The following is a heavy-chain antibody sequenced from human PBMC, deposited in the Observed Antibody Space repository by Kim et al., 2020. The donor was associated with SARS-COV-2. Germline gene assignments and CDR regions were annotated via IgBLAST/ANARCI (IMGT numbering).Heavy chain of an antibody. CDR3: AGRIAAAGRYFDY. CDR2: IDPSDSYT. J-gene: IGHJ4*02. D-gene: IGHD6-13*01. Sequence: GESLKISCKGSGYSFTSYWISWLRQMPGKGLEWMGRIDPSDSYTNYSPSFQGHITISADKSISTAYLQWSSLKASDTAMYYCAGRIAAAGRYFDYWGQGTLVTVSS. CDR1: GYSFTSYW. V-gene: IGHV5-10-1*01.